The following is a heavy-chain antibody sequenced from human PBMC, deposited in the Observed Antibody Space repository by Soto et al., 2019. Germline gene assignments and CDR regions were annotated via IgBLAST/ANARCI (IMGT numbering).Heavy chain of an antibody. CDR3: AREGAPYCTNGVCYRRNWFDP. V-gene: IGHV3-33*01. Sequence: PGGSLRLSCAASGFTFSSYGMHWVRQAPGKGLEWVAVIWYDGSNKYYADSVKGRFTISRDNSKNTLYLQMNSLKAEDTAVYYCAREGAPYCTNGVCYRRNWFDPWGQGTLVTVSS. CDR2: IWYDGSNK. CDR1: GFTFSSYG. D-gene: IGHD2-8*01. J-gene: IGHJ5*02.